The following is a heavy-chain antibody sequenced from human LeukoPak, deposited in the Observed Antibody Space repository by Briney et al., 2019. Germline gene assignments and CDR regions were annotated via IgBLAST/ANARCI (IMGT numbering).Heavy chain of an antibody. J-gene: IGHJ3*02. CDR2: INPNSGGT. Sequence: ASVKVSCKASGYTFTGYYMHWVRQAPGQGLEWMGWINPNSGGTNYAQKFQGRVTMTRDTSISTAYMELSRLRSDDTAVYYCARGMYYYDSSAQGDAFDIWGQGTMVTVSS. V-gene: IGHV1-2*02. CDR1: GYTFTGYY. D-gene: IGHD3-22*01. CDR3: ARGMYYYDSSAQGDAFDI.